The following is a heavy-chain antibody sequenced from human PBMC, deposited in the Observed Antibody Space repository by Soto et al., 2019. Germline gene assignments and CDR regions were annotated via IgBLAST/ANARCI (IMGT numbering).Heavy chain of an antibody. J-gene: IGHJ4*02. CDR2: ISGSGGST. CDR3: AKDIAHDYRVHGDY. V-gene: IGHV3-23*01. Sequence: GGSLRLSCASSGFTFSSYAMSWVRQAPGKGLEWVSAISGSGGSTYYADSVKGRFTISRDNSKNTLYLQMNSPRAEDTAVYYCAKDIAHDYRVHGDYWGQGTLVTGFS. CDR1: GFTFSSYA. D-gene: IGHD4-17*01.